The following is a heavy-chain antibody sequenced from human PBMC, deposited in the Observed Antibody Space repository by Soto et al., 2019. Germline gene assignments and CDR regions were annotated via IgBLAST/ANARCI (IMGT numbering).Heavy chain of an antibody. CDR3: AKAGGIAVPGSHLDY. D-gene: IGHD6-19*01. CDR1: GFTFSSYA. V-gene: IGHV3-23*01. CDR2: ISGSGGST. J-gene: IGHJ4*02. Sequence: EVQLLESGGGSVQPGESLRLSCATSGFTFSSYAMSWVRQAPGKGLEWVSAISGSGGSTNYADSAEGRFTISRDNSKNTLYLQMSSLRAEDTAVYYCAKAGGIAVPGSHLDYWGQGTLVTVSS.